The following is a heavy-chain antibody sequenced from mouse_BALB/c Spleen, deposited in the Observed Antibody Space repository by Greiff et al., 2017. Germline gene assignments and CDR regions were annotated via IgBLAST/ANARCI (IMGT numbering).Heavy chain of an antibody. J-gene: IGHJ4*01. Sequence: EVQLVESGGGLVKPGGSLKLSCAASGFTFSSYAMSWVRQSPEKRLEWVAEISSGGSYTYYPDTVTGRFTISRDNAKNTLYLEMSSLRSEDTAMYYCAREVTTVDYYAMDYWGQGTSVTVSS. V-gene: IGHV5-9-4*01. CDR3: AREVTTVDYYAMDY. D-gene: IGHD1-1*01. CDR1: GFTFSSYA. CDR2: ISSGGSYT.